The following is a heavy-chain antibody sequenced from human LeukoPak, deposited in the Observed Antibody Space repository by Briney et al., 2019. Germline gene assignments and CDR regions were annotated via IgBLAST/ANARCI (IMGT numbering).Heavy chain of an antibody. CDR1: GGSFSGYY. D-gene: IGHD3-10*01. J-gene: IGHJ5*02. CDR2: INHSGST. V-gene: IGHV4-34*01. CDR3: ARDWLLSGSYYKYNWFDP. Sequence: PSETLSLTCAVYGGSFSGYYWSWIRQPPGKGLEWIGEINHSGSTNYNPSLKSRVTMSVDTSKNQFSLKLSSVTAADTAVYYCARDWLLSGSYYKYNWFDPWGQGTLVTVSS.